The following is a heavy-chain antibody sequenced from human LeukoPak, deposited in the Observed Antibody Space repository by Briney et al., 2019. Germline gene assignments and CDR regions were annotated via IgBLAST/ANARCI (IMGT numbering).Heavy chain of an antibody. CDR2: ISSSSSYI. J-gene: IGHJ4*02. CDR1: GFTFSSYA. Sequence: NPGGSLRLSCAASGFTFSSYAMSWVRQAPGKGLEWVSSISSSSSYIYYADSVKGRFTISRDNAKNSLYLQMNSLRAEDTAVYYCARDSREDSVRAAAKQMVRLDYWGQGTLVTVSS. CDR3: ARDSREDSVRAAAKQMVRLDY. D-gene: IGHD6-13*01. V-gene: IGHV3-21*01.